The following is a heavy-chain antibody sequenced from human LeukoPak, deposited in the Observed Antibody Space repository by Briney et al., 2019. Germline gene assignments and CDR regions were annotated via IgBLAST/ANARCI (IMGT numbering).Heavy chain of an antibody. Sequence: GESLKISCKGSGYSFTNYWIGWVRQMPGKGLEWMGIIYPGDSDTRYSPPFQGQVTISADKSIGTAYLQWGSLKASDTAMYYCARRADSSAYYTYWGQGTLVTVFS. CDR1: GYSFTNYW. D-gene: IGHD3-22*01. CDR2: IYPGDSDT. CDR3: ARRADSSAYYTY. V-gene: IGHV5-51*01. J-gene: IGHJ4*02.